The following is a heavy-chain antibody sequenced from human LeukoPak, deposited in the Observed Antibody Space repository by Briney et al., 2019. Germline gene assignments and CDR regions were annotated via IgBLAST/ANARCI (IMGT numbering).Heavy chain of an antibody. Sequence: SETLSLTCTVSGGSISSSSYYWGWIRQPPGKGLEWIGSIYYSGSTYYNPSLKSRVTISVDTSKNQFSLKLSSVTAADTAVYYCARDRGDGYTGDRVDYWGQGTLVTVSS. J-gene: IGHJ4*02. CDR1: GGSISSSSYY. CDR3: ARDRGDGYTGDRVDY. D-gene: IGHD5-24*01. CDR2: IYYSGST. V-gene: IGHV4-39*07.